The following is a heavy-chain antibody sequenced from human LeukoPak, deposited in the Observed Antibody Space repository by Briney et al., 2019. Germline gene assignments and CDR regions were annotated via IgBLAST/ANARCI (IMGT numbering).Heavy chain of an antibody. CDR1: GFTFSNYA. V-gene: IGHV3-30*18. D-gene: IGHD6-13*01. CDR3: AKGDGGSSSWYDFYFYGVDV. CDR2: ISNDGSKR. J-gene: IGHJ6*04. Sequence: GGSLRLSCVASGFTFSNYAMHWVRQAPGKGLEWVAVISNDGSKRHYADAVKGRLSISRDNSKNALSLQFNSLRGDDTAVYYCAKGDGGSSSWYDFYFYGVDVWGKGTAVTVSS.